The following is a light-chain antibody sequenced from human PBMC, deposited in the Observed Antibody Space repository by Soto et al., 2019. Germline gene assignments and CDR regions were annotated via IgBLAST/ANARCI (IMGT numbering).Light chain of an antibody. Sequence: QSVLTQPPSVSGAPGQRVTISCTGSSSNIGATYDVQWYQQLPGTAPKLLIYGNSNRPSGVPDRISGSKSGTSASLAITGLQADDEADYYCQSYDSSLSAHYVFGTGTKVTVL. V-gene: IGLV1-40*01. CDR2: GNS. CDR3: QSYDSSLSAHYV. CDR1: SSNIGATYD. J-gene: IGLJ1*01.